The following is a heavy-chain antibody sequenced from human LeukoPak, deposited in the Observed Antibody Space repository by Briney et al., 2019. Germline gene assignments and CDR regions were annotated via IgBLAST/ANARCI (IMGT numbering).Heavy chain of an antibody. Sequence: GGSLRLSFAFSGFTFRRCSISSLRQAPGRGLEWVSAISGSGGSTYYADSVKGRFTISRDNSKNTLYLQMNSLRAEDTAVYYCAKEGQSYYNGSGYSPYYGHYWGQGTLVTVSS. J-gene: IGHJ4*02. D-gene: IGHD3-22*01. CDR1: GFTFRRCS. CDR3: AKEGQSYYNGSGYSPYYGHY. V-gene: IGHV3-23*01. CDR2: ISGSGGST.